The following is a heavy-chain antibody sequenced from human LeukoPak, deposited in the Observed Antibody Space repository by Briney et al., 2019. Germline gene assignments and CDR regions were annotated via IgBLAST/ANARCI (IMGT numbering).Heavy chain of an antibody. CDR1: GFTFSSYA. D-gene: IGHD3-22*01. J-gene: IGHJ4*02. V-gene: IGHV3-23*01. Sequence: QSGGSLRLSCAASGFTFSSYAMSWVRQAPGKGLEWVSAISGSGGSTYYADSVKGRFTISRDNSKNTLYLQMNSLGAEDTAVYYCAKPRWYYDSSGYYFDYWGQGTLVTVSS. CDR2: ISGSGGST. CDR3: AKPRWYYDSSGYYFDY.